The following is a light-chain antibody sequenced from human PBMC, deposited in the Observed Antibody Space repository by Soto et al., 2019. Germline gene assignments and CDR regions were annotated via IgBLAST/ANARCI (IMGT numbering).Light chain of an antibody. CDR1: QSVSSSY. J-gene: IGKJ2*01. V-gene: IGKV3-20*01. CDR3: QQYGSSPRYT. Sequence: EIVLTQSPGTLSLSPGERATLSCRASQSVSSSYLAWYQQKPGQAPRLLIYGASSRATGIPDRFSGSGSGTDVTLTISRLEPEDFAVYYCQQYGSSPRYTFGQGTKLEIK. CDR2: GAS.